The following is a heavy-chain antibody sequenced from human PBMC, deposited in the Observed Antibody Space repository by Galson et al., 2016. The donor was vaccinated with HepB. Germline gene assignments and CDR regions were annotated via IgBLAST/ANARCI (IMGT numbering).Heavy chain of an antibody. J-gene: IGHJ2*01. D-gene: IGHD4-17*01. CDR2: VYYVWGT. CDR1: GFTVSSDY. Sequence: LRLSCAVSGFTVSSDYMSWVRQPPGKGLEWIGNVYYVWGTYYNPSLRSRVTVSVDTAKNQFSLRLTSLTAADTAVYFCARLHYGALRPPNGCFDLWGRGTLLTVSS. V-gene: IGHV4-59*04. CDR3: ARLHYGALRPPNGCFDL.